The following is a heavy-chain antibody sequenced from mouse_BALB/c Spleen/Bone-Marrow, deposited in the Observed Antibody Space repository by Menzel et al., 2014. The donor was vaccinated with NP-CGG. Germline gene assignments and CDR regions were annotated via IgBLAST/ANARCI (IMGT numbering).Heavy chain of an antibody. J-gene: IGHJ2*01. CDR3: ARIYYYGRDY. V-gene: IGHV1-7*01. D-gene: IGHD1-1*01. CDR2: INPSTGYT. Sequence: SGAELAKPGASVKMSCKASGYTFTNYWMHWVKQRPGQGLEWIGYINPSTGYTEYNQKFEDKATLTADKSSSTAYMQLSSLTSEDSAVYYCARIYYYGRDYWGQGTTLTVSS. CDR1: GYTFTNYW.